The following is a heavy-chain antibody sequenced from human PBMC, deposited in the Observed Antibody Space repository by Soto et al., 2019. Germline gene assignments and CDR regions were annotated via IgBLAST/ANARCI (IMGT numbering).Heavy chain of an antibody. V-gene: IGHV3-23*01. CDR1: GFTFISYA. CDR3: AKGRYSYGSDY. D-gene: IGHD5-18*01. Sequence: EVQLLESGGGLVQPGGSLRLSCAASGFTFISYAMSWVRQAPGKGLEWVSAISGSGGSTYYADSVKGRFTLSRDNSKNTLYMQMNSLRAEDTAVYYCAKGRYSYGSDYWGQGTLVPGSS. J-gene: IGHJ4*02. CDR2: ISGSGGST.